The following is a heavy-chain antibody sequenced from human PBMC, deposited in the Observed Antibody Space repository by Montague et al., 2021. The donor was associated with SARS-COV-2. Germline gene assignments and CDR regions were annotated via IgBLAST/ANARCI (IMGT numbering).Heavy chain of an antibody. D-gene: IGHD2-21*02. V-gene: IGHV4-59*01. CDR1: GGSISSSY. CDR2: IYHYGSA. CDR3: ARDLLPPRTAIKTNFFGLDV. Sequence: SETLSLTCSVSGGSISSSYWSWIRQPPGKGLEWIGYIYHYGSAKYNPSLKSRVTISVDTSKNQFSLSLSSMTAADTAVYFCARDLLPPRTAIKTNFFGLDVWGQGTTVIVSS. J-gene: IGHJ6*02.